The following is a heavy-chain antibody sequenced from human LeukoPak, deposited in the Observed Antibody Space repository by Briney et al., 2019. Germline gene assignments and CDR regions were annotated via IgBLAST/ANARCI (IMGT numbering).Heavy chain of an antibody. J-gene: IGHJ5*02. Sequence: GGSLRLSCAASGFTFSSYEMNWVRQAPGKGLEWVSYISSSGSTIYYADSVKGRFTISRDNAKNSLYLQMNSLRAEDTAVYYWAKVGGSFGKLKQNPCFDPWGQGTLSTVS. CDR2: ISSSGSTI. D-gene: IGHD3-10*01. V-gene: IGHV3-48*03. CDR1: GFTFSSYE. CDR3: AKVGGSFGKLKQNPCFDP.